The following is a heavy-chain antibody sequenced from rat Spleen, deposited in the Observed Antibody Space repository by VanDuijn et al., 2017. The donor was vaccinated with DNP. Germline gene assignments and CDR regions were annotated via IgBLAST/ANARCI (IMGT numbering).Heavy chain of an antibody. D-gene: IGHD5-1*01. CDR2: ITNSGSDT. Sequence: EVQLVESGGDPVQPGRSLKLSCAASGLTFSNYAMAWVRQAPTKGLEWVASITNSGSDTKYRDSVQGRFTISRDNAKNTLYLQMDSLRSEDTATYYCKLGGAYWGQGTLVTVSS. CDR1: GLTFSNYA. V-gene: IGHV5S13*01. J-gene: IGHJ3*01. CDR3: KLGGAY.